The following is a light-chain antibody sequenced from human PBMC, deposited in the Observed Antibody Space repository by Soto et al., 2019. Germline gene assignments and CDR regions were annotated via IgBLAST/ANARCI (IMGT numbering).Light chain of an antibody. CDR1: SSNIGGNT. CDR3: AAWDDSLNGHV. CDR2: TNN. V-gene: IGLV1-44*01. Sequence: QSVLTQPPSASGTPGQRVTISCSGSSSNIGGNTVSWYQQFSGTAPKLLIYTNNQRPSGVPDRFSGSKSDTSASLAISALQSEDEAHYYCAAWDDSLNGHVFGTGTKLTVL. J-gene: IGLJ1*01.